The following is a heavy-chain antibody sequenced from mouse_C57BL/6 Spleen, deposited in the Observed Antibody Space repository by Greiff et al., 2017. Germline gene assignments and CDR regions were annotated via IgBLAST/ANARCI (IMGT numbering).Heavy chain of an antibody. CDR3: AKGDYDDAMDY. J-gene: IGHJ4*01. CDR1: GSSITSGYY. V-gene: IGHV3-6*01. D-gene: IGHD2-4*01. Sequence: EVHLVESGPGLVKPSQSLSLTCSVTGSSITSGYYWNWIRQFPGNKLEWMGYISYDGSNNYNPSLKNRIAITRDTSKNQFFLKLNSVTTEDTATYYCAKGDYDDAMDYWGKGTSVTVSS. CDR2: ISYDGSN.